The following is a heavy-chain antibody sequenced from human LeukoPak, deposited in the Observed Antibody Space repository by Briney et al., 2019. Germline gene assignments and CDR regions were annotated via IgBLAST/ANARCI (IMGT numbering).Heavy chain of an antibody. D-gene: IGHD1-14*01. CDR3: AKGSGINHYHWIDP. J-gene: IGHJ5*02. CDR1: EFTFSNYA. V-gene: IGHV3-23*01. CDR2: ISGGGGST. Sequence: GGSLRLSCAASEFTFSNYAMNWVRQAPGKGLEWVSGISGGGGSTYYADSVKGRFTISRDNSKNTLYLQMDSLRAEDTALYYCAKGSGINHYHWIDPWGQGTLLTVSS.